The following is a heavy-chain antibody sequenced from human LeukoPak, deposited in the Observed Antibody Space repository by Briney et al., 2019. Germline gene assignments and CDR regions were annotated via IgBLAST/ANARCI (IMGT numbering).Heavy chain of an antibody. V-gene: IGHV4-30-2*01. D-gene: IGHD3-16*01. J-gene: IGHJ4*02. CDR2: IYHSGST. Sequence: SETLSLTCTVSGGSISSGGYYWSWIRQPPGKGLEWIGYIYHSGSTYYNPSLKSRVTISVDTSKNQFSLKLSSVTAADTAVYYCAGNSVSLGYWGQGTLVTVSS. CDR3: AGNSVSLGY. CDR1: GGSISSGGYY.